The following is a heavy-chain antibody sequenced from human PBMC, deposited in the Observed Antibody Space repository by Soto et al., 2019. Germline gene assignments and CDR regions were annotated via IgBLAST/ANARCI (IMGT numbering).Heavy chain of an antibody. D-gene: IGHD2-8*01. J-gene: IGHJ5*02. Sequence: PSETLSLTWTVSGGSISHYYWSWIRQSPGKGLEWIGYAYYSGSTDYNPSLKSRVTMSVDTSKNQVSLKLNSVTTADTAVYYCARDRSTYGGGGTGEVKENWFDPWGPGTLVTVSS. CDR3: ARDRSTYGGGGTGEVKENWFDP. CDR2: AYYSGST. V-gene: IGHV4-59*01. CDR1: GGSISHYY.